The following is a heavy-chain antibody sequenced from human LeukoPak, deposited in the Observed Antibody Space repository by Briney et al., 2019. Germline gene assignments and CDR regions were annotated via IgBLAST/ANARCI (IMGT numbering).Heavy chain of an antibody. CDR1: LVNLCRYM. V-gene: IGHV3-48*01. J-gene: IGHJ4*02. D-gene: IGHD1/OR15-1a*01. CDR2: ISSRSSTM. Sequence: GGSLRLSCAPSLVNLCRYMMKSGSQAPGKGLEWISYISSRSSTMYYADSVKGRFTISRDNAKNSLYLQMSSLRGEDTAVYYCARRGEQARGDWGQGTLVTVAS. CDR3: ARRGEQARGD.